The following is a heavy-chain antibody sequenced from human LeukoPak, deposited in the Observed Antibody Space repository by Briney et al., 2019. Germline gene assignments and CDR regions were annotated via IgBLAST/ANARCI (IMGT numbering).Heavy chain of an antibody. J-gene: IGHJ6*03. Sequence: GASVKVSCKASGYTFTSYDINWVRQATGQGLEWMGWMNPNSGNTGYAQKFQGRVTMTRNTSISTAYMELSSLRSEDTAVYYCARERGTINSTQKYYYYYMDVWGKGTTVTVSS. CDR2: MNPNSGNT. V-gene: IGHV1-8*01. D-gene: IGHD5-12*01. CDR1: GYTFTSYD. CDR3: ARERGTINSTQKYYYYYMDV.